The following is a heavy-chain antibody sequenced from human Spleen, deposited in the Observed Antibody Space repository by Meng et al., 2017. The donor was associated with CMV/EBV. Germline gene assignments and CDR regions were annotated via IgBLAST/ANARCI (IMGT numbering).Heavy chain of an antibody. D-gene: IGHD6-19*01. V-gene: IGHV1-2*02. J-gene: IGHJ4*02. CDR1: GYTFTDYY. CDR2: INPKSGGT. Sequence: ASVKVSCKASGYTFTDYYIHWVRQAPGQGLEWMGWINPKSGGTNYAQRFQGRVTMTRDTSISTAYMELSSLRSDDTALYYCARDGDSRGWSKLYDNWGQGTLVTVSS. CDR3: ARDGDSRGWSKLYDN.